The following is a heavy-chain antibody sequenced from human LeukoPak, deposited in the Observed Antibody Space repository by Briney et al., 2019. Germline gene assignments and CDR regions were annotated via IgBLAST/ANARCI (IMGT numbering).Heavy chain of an antibody. D-gene: IGHD3-3*01. CDR3: APPWSVEYVGYGMDV. CDR1: GFTFSSYA. J-gene: IGHJ6*02. CDR2: ISGRGSTT. Sequence: PGGSLRLSCAASGFTFSSYAMSWVRQAPGKGLEWVSAISGRGSTTYYADSVKGRFTISRDNSKNTLYLQMNSLRAEDTAVYYCAPPWSVEYVGYGMDVWGQGTTVTVSS. V-gene: IGHV3-23*01.